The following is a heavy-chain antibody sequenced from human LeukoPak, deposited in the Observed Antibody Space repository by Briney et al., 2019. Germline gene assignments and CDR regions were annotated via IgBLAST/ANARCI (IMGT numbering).Heavy chain of an antibody. V-gene: IGHV5-51*01. D-gene: IGHD6-19*01. Sequence: GESLKISCKGSGYSFTSYWIGWVRQMPGKGLEWMGIIYPGDSDTRYSPSFQGQVTISADKSISTAYLQWSSLKASDTATYYCARHKKEDSSGWLETSPLDYWGQGTLVTASS. J-gene: IGHJ4*02. CDR2: IYPGDSDT. CDR3: ARHKKEDSSGWLETSPLDY. CDR1: GYSFTSYW.